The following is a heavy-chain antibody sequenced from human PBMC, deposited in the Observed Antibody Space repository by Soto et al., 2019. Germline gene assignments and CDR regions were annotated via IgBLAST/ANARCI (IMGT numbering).Heavy chain of an antibody. V-gene: IGHV4-39*01. CDR2: IHYSGST. CDR1: GDSISDTIYY. D-gene: IGHD6-19*01. J-gene: IGHJ4*02. CDR3: ARHLKAVAAAMAY. Sequence: LSLPCRVSGDSISDTIYYWGWIRQAPGKGLEWIGSIHYSGSTQSHPSLKTRVTISVDTSKNEFSLGLRSVTAADTAVYYCARHLKAVAAAMAYWGQGIPFTVSS.